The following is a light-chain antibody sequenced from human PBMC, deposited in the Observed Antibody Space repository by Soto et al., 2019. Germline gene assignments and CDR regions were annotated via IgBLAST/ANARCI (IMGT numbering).Light chain of an antibody. CDR1: SSDVGHYNY. Sequence: QSALTQPRSVSGFPGQSVTISCTGTSSDVGHYNYVSWYQHHPGKAPKLMIYDVIKRPSGVPDRFSGSKSGNTASLTISGLQAEDEADYYCCSYAGTYTHWVFGGGTKLTVL. V-gene: IGLV2-11*01. J-gene: IGLJ3*02. CDR2: DVI. CDR3: CSYAGTYTHWV.